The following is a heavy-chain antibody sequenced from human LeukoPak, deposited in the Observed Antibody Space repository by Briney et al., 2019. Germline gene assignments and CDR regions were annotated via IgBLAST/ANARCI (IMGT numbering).Heavy chain of an antibody. J-gene: IGHJ4*02. CDR3: ARDRGSGWHTFDS. V-gene: IGHV3-21*01. Sequence: GGSLRLSCAASGFPFSSFYMSWVRQAPGKGLEWVSSISSSTSYIFYADSVRGRVTISRDNAKNSLYLQMNSLRDEDTAVYYCARDRGSGWHTFDSWGQGTLVTVSS. D-gene: IGHD6-19*01. CDR2: ISSSTSYI. CDR1: GFPFSSFY.